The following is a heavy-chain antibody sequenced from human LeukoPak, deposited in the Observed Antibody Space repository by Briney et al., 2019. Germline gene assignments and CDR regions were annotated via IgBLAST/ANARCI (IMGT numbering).Heavy chain of an antibody. V-gene: IGHV5-51*01. CDR2: IYPGDSDT. CDR3: ATPYSSSSIAY. J-gene: IGHJ4*02. D-gene: IGHD6-6*01. Sequence: GGSLQISCKGSGYRFTTYWIGWVRPMPGKGLEWMGIIYPGDSDTRYSPSFQGQVTISADKSISTAYLQWSSLKASDTAMYYCATPYSSSSIAYWGQGTLVTVSS. CDR1: GYRFTTYW.